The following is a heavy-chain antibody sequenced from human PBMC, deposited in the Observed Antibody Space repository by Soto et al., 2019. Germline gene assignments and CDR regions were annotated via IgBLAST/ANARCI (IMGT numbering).Heavy chain of an antibody. CDR2: ISYDGSNK. D-gene: IGHD6-19*01. V-gene: IGHV3-30*18. J-gene: IGHJ4*02. CDR1: GFTFSSYG. CDR3: AKDRHSSGWYVPFY. Sequence: VQLVESGGGVVQPGRSLRLSCAASGFTFSSYGMHWVRQAPGKGLEWVAVISYDGSNKYYADDVKGRFTISRDNSKNTLYLQMNSLRAEDTAVYYCAKDRHSSGWYVPFYWGQGTLVTVSS.